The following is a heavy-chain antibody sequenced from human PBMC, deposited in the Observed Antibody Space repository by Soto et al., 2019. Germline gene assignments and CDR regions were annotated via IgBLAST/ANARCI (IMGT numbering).Heavy chain of an antibody. Sequence: QVQLQESGPGLVKPSQTLSLTCTVSGGSISSGGYYWSWIRQHPGKGLEWIGYIYYSGSTYYNPSLKSRVTISVDTSKNQFSLKLSSVTAADTVVYYCARDGGPTYYYDSSGYYPLWGQGTLVTVSS. CDR3: ARDGGPTYYYDSSGYYPL. CDR2: IYYSGST. J-gene: IGHJ4*02. V-gene: IGHV4-31*03. CDR1: GGSISSGGYY. D-gene: IGHD3-22*01.